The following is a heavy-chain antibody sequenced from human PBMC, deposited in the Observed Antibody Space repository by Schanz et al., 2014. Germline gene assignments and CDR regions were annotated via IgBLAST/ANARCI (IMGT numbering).Heavy chain of an antibody. CDR3: AKAKSGAHRGFDI. CDR2: ISGSGGST. V-gene: IGHV3-23*04. J-gene: IGHJ3*02. Sequence: EVQLVESGGVVVQPGGSLRLSCAGSGFTFSNYAMSWVRQAPGKGLEWVSAISGSGGSTYYADSVKGRFIISRDNSKNNSKNTVDVQTNRLRAEDTALYFRAKAKSGAHRGFDIRGQGTMVTVSS. D-gene: IGHD3-10*01. CDR1: GFTFSNYA.